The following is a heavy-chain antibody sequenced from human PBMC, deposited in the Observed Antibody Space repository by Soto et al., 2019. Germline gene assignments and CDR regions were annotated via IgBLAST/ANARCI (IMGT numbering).Heavy chain of an antibody. CDR1: GGSISSSSYY. Sequence: SETLSLTCTVSGGSISSSSYYWGWIRQPPGKGLEWIGSIYYSGSTYYNPSLKSRVTISVDTSKNQFSLKLSSVTAADTAVYYCARLLGRGDHPIPIMTTVTNHFDYWGQGTLVTVSS. CDR3: ARLLGRGDHPIPIMTTVTNHFDY. CDR2: IYYSGST. J-gene: IGHJ4*02. V-gene: IGHV4-39*01. D-gene: IGHD4-17*01.